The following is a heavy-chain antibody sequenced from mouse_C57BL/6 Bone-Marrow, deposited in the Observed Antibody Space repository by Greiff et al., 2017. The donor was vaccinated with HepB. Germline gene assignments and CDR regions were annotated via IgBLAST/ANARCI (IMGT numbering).Heavy chain of an antibody. V-gene: IGHV5-16*01. CDR3: AREGYSNPFAY. CDR2: INYDGSST. J-gene: IGHJ3*01. CDR1: GFTFSDYY. Sequence: EVQLVESEGGLVQPGSSMKLSCTASGFTFSDYYMAWVRQVPEKGLEWVANINYDGSSTYYLDSLKSRFIISRDNAKNILYLQMSSLKSEDTATYYCAREGYSNPFAYWGQGTLVTVSA. D-gene: IGHD2-5*01.